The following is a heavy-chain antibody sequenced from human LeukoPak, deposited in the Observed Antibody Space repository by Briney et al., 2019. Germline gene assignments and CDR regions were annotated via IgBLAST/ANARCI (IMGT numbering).Heavy chain of an antibody. CDR3: ARSGKLPHDAFDI. CDR1: GGSITSSSYY. CDR2: IYYSGST. J-gene: IGHJ3*02. Sequence: SETLSLTCTVSGGSITSSSYYWGWIRQPPGKGLEWIGSIYYSGSTYYNPSVKSRVTISVDTSKNQFSLKLSSVTAADTAVYYCARSGKLPHDAFDIWGQGTMVTVSS. D-gene: IGHD1-7*01. V-gene: IGHV4-39*01.